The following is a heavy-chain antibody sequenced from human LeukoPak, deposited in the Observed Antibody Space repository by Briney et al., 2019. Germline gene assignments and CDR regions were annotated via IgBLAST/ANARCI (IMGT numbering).Heavy chain of an antibody. D-gene: IGHD6-13*01. CDR2: IYHSGST. J-gene: IGHJ4*02. Sequence: PSETLSLTCTVSGGSISSYYWSWIRQPPGKGLEWIGYIYHSGSTYYNPSLKSRVTISVDGSKNQFSLKLSSVTAADTAVYYCARGNSSPHFFDYWGQGTLVTVSS. V-gene: IGHV4-59*12. CDR1: GGSISSYY. CDR3: ARGNSSPHFFDY.